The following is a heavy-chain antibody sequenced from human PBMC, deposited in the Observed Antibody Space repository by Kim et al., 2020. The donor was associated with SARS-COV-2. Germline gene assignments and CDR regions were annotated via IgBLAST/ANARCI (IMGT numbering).Heavy chain of an antibody. CDR1: GGSISSGGYY. CDR3: ARDGYSYGLEHYFDY. CDR2: IYYSGST. J-gene: IGHJ4*02. Sequence: SETLSLTCTVSGGSISSGGYYWSWIRQHPGKGLEWIGYIYYSGSTYYNPSLKSRVTISVDTSKNQFSLKLSSVTAADTAVYYCARDGYSYGLEHYFDYWGQGTLVTVSS. V-gene: IGHV4-31*03. D-gene: IGHD5-18*01.